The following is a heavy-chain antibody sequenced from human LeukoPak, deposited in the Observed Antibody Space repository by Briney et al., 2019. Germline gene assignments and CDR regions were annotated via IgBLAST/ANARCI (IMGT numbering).Heavy chain of an antibody. CDR1: GFTFISYW. J-gene: IGHJ5*02. Sequence: GSLRLSCAASGFTFISYWMSWVRQAPGKGLEWVANIKQDGSEKYYVDSVKGRFTISRDNAKNSLYLQMNSLRAEDTAVYYCARDDCSSISCYHNWFDPWGQGTLVTVSS. V-gene: IGHV3-7*01. D-gene: IGHD2-2*01. CDR2: IKQDGSEK. CDR3: ARDDCSSISCYHNWFDP.